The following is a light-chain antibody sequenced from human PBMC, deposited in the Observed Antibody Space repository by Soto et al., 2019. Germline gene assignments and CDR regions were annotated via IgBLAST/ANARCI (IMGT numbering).Light chain of an antibody. J-gene: IGLJ2*01. V-gene: IGLV4-69*01. Sequence: QSVLTQSPSASASLGASVNLTCTLSSGHSTYAIAWHQQQPEKGPRFLMKLHSDGSHIKGDGIPHRFSGSSSGAERYLTISSLQSEDEADYYCQTWDTGIVVFGGGTKVTVL. CDR1: SGHSTYA. CDR3: QTWDTGIVV. CDR2: LHSDGSH.